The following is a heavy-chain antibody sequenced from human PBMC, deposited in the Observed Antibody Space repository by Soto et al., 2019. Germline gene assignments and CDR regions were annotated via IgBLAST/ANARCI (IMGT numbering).Heavy chain of an antibody. J-gene: IGHJ5*02. V-gene: IGHV1-69*06. CDR3: ARDPGIRFIRKYAGCRYLDP. Sequence: SVKVSCKASGGTFGSYAISWVRQAPGQGLEWMGGIIPIFGTANYAQKFQGRVTITADKSTSTAYMELSSLRSEDTAVYYCARDPGIRFIRKYAGCRYLDPLPQRPLVNVCS. D-gene: IGHD2-8*01. CDR1: GGTFGSYA. CDR2: IIPIFGTA.